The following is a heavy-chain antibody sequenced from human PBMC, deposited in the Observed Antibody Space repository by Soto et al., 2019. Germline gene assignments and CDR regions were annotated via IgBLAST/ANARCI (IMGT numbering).Heavy chain of an antibody. CDR3: ARESEDLTSNFDY. CDR1: WFTFTRYS. V-gene: IGHV3-21*06. Sequence: GGSLRLSCAASWFTFTRYSINWVRQPPGKGLEWVSSISSTTNYIYYGDSMKGRFTISRDNAKNSLYLEMNSLRAEDTAVYYCARESEDLTSNFDYWGQGTLVTVSS. J-gene: IGHJ4*02. CDR2: ISSTTNYI.